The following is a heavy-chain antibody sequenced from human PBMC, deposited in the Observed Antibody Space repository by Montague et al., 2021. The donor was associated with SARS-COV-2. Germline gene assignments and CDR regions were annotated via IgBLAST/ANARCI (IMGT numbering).Heavy chain of an antibody. D-gene: IGHD2-8*02. V-gene: IGHV4-59*12. Sequence: SETLSLTCTASSGSLSGYYWNWIRQPPGKGLEWIGFTHYNGTTKYNPSLKSRLDTSLDTSKNQFSLTLNSVTAADTAIYYCARGTAYDHVYYWGQGAPVTVAS. CDR3: ARGTAYDHVYY. CDR2: THYNGTT. J-gene: IGHJ4*02. CDR1: SGSLSGYY.